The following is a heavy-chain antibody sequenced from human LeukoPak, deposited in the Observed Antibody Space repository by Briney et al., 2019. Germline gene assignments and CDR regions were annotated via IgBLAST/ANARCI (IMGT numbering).Heavy chain of an antibody. Sequence: GGSLRLSCAASGFTVSSNHMNWVRQAPGKGLEWVSVIYSGGSTYYADSVKGRFTISRHNSKNTLYLQMNSLRAEDTAVYYCARDQPSGGVDYWGQGTLVTVSS. J-gene: IGHJ4*02. D-gene: IGHD3-10*01. CDR1: GFTVSSNH. V-gene: IGHV3-53*04. CDR2: IYSGGST. CDR3: ARDQPSGGVDY.